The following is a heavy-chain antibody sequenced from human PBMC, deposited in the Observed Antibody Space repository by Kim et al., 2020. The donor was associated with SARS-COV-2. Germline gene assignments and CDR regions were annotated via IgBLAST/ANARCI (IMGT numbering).Heavy chain of an antibody. J-gene: IGHJ5*02. Sequence: SVKSRVTISVDTPKNQFSLRRSSVTAADTAVYYCARGDTPTTTTMGNWFDPWGQGTLVTVSS. D-gene: IGHD4-17*01. V-gene: IGHV4-31*02. CDR3: ARGDTPTTTTMGNWFDP.